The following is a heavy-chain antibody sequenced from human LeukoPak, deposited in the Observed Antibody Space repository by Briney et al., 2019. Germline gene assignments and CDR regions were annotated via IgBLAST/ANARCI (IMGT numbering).Heavy chain of an antibody. CDR1: GFTFSTYG. Sequence: GGSLRLSCAASGFTFSTYGMHWARQAPGKGLEWVAVIWYDGSNKYYADSVKGRFTISRDNSKNTLYLQMNSLRAEDTAVYFCARDPGVTTYYFDSWGQGTLVTVSS. V-gene: IGHV3-33*01. J-gene: IGHJ4*02. CDR2: IWYDGSNK. D-gene: IGHD4-17*01. CDR3: ARDPGVTTYYFDS.